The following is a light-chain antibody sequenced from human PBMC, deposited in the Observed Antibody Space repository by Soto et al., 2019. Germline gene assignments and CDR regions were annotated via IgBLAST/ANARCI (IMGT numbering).Light chain of an antibody. CDR3: SSYSSSSKVL. Sequence: SALTQPASVSGSPGQSITISCTGTSSDVGGYNFVSWYQHHPGKAPKLMIYEVSNRPSGVSNRFSASKSDNTASLTISGLQAEDEAHYYCSSYSSSSKVLFGGGTKLTVL. CDR2: EVS. CDR1: SSDVGGYNF. V-gene: IGLV2-14*01. J-gene: IGLJ2*01.